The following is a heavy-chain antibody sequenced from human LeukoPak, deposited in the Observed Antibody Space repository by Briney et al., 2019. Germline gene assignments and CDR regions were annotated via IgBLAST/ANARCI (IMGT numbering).Heavy chain of an antibody. Sequence: GGSLRLSCAVSGFTFDDYGMSWVRQAPGKGLEWVSGINWNGGSTGYADSVKGRFTISRDNAKNSLYLQMNSLRAEDTALYYCARAVVPAAISGNYYMDVWGKGTTVTVSS. CDR2: INWNGGST. J-gene: IGHJ6*03. CDR3: ARAVVPAAISGNYYMDV. CDR1: GFTFDDYG. V-gene: IGHV3-20*04. D-gene: IGHD2-2*01.